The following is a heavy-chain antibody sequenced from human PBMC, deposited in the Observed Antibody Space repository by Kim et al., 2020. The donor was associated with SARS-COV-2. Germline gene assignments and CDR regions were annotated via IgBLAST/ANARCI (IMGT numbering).Heavy chain of an antibody. Sequence: SLRSRVTISVDTSKNQFSLKLSSVTAADTAVYYCARHSPQDYGDYSSMDVWGQGTTVTVSS. D-gene: IGHD4-17*01. CDR3: ARHSPQDYGDYSSMDV. J-gene: IGHJ6*02. V-gene: IGHV4-39*01.